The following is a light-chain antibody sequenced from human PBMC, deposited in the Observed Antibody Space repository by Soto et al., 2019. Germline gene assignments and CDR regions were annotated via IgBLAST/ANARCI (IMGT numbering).Light chain of an antibody. CDR3: QQHDTSPWT. V-gene: IGKV3-20*01. CDR1: QSIRSGY. J-gene: IGKJ1*01. Sequence: EIVLTQSPGTLSLSPGERATLSCRASQSIRSGYLAIAWYQQKPGQPPRLLIYGASSRATGIPDRFSGSGSATDFTLTTNRLEPEDFAVYYCQQHDTSPWTFGQGTRVEIK. CDR2: GAS.